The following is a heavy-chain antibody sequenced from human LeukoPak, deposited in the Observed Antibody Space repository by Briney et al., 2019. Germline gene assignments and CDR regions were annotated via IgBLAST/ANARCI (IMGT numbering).Heavy chain of an antibody. D-gene: IGHD1-26*01. CDR1: GFTFSNAW. CDR2: IKSKTDGGTT. Sequence: GGSLRLSCAASGFTFSNAWMSWVRQAPGKGLEWVGRIKSKTDGGTTDYAAPVKGRFTISRDDSKNTLYLQMNSLKTEDTAVYYCTTDTSGIVVATPGTFDYWGQGTLVTVSS. J-gene: IGHJ4*02. CDR3: TTDTSGIVVATPGTFDY. V-gene: IGHV3-15*01.